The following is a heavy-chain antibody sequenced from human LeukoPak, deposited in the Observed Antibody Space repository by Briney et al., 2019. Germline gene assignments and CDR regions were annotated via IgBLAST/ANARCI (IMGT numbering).Heavy chain of an antibody. CDR2: INHSGST. V-gene: IGHV4-34*01. D-gene: IGHD6-13*01. Sequence: SETLSLTCAVYGGSFSGYYWSWIRQPLGKGLEWIGEINHSGSTNYNPSLKSRVTISVDTSKNQFSLKLSSVTAADTAVYYCARPTAAAGTDFGYWGQGTLVTVSS. J-gene: IGHJ4*02. CDR3: ARPTAAAGTDFGY. CDR1: GGSFSGYY.